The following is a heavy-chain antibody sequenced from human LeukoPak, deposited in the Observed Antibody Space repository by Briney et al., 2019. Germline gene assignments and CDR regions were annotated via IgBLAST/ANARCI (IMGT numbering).Heavy chain of an antibody. Sequence: GGSLRLSCAASGFTFSNYGMRWVRQAPGKGREWVEVIWYDGSNKYYADPVKGRFTISRDNSKNTLYLQMNSLRAEDTAVYHCARDYASSGYYSWGQGTQVTVSS. CDR1: GFTFSNYG. D-gene: IGHD3-22*01. CDR2: IWYDGSNK. V-gene: IGHV3-33*01. CDR3: ARDYASSGYYS. J-gene: IGHJ5*02.